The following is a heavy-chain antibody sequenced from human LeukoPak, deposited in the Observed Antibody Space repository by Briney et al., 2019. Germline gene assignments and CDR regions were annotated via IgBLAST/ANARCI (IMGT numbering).Heavy chain of an antibody. V-gene: IGHV4-59*01. CDR3: VRGNYDNRGYSNAFDI. CDR2: IYYNGNT. D-gene: IGHD3-22*01. CDR1: GASISSSY. Sequence: PSETLSLTCTVSGASISSSYWSWIRQPPGKRLEWIGYIYYNGNTNSNPSLKSRVTISADTSKHQFSLNLSSVTAADTAVYYCVRGNYDNRGYSNAFDIWGQGAMVTVSS. J-gene: IGHJ3*02.